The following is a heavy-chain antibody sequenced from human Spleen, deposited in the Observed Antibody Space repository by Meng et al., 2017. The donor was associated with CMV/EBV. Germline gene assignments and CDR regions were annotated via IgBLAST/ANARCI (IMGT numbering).Heavy chain of an antibody. J-gene: IGHJ5*02. CDR3: TMTLRYGADGWFDP. V-gene: IGHV1-69-2*01. Sequence: VSGYSAVDDQVHGVERAPGKGLRWMGLVDPAGGKANDAETFLGRLTISADKSTDTAYMELSALRLEDTAVYYCTMTLRYGADGWFDPWGQGTLVTVSS. CDR1: GYSAVDDQ. CDR2: VDPAGGKA. D-gene: IGHD4-17*01.